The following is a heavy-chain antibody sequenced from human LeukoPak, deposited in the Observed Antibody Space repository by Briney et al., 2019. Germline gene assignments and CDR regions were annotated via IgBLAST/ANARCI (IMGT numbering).Heavy chain of an antibody. V-gene: IGHV1-2*02. CDR1: GGTFSSYA. CDR2: INPNSGGT. D-gene: IGHD6-19*01. CDR3: ATHRVPQWLVG. J-gene: IGHJ4*02. Sequence: ASVKVSCKASGGTFSSYAISWVRQAPGQGLEWMGWINPNSGGTNYAQKFQGRVTMTRDTSISTAYMELSRLRSDDTAVYYCATHRVPQWLVGWGQGTLVTVSS.